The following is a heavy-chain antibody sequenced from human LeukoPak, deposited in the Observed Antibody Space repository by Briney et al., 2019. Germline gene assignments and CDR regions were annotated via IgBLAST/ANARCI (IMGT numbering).Heavy chain of an antibody. V-gene: IGHV3-30*02. J-gene: IGHJ4*02. CDR2: IRYDGRNK. Sequence: GGSLRLSCAASGFTFSSYAMSWVRQAPGKGLEWVAFIRYDGRNKYYADSVKGRFTISRDNSKNTLYLQMNTLRADDTAVYYCAGGYYYGSGSPFDYWGQGTLVTVSS. CDR3: AGGYYYGSGSPFDY. D-gene: IGHD3-10*01. CDR1: GFTFSSYA.